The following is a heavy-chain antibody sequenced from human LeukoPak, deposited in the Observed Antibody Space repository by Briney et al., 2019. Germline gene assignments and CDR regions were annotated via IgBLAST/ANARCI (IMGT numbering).Heavy chain of an antibody. CDR2: IYSGGST. V-gene: IGHV3-53*01. J-gene: IGHJ3*02. Sequence: SGGSLRLSCAASGFTVSSNYMSWVRQAPGKGLEWVSVIYSGGSTYYADSVKGRFTISRDNSKNTLYLQMNSLRAEDTAVYYCASGSSSWYRFVAFDIWGQGTMVTVSS. D-gene: IGHD6-13*01. CDR3: ASGSSSWYRFVAFDI. CDR1: GFTVSSNY.